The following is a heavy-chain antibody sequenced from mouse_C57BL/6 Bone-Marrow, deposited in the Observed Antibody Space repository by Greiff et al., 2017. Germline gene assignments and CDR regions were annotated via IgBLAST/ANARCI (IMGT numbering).Heavy chain of an antibody. CDR2: IDPEDGDT. J-gene: IGHJ1*03. CDR3: TITTVVYWYFDV. CDR1: GFNIKDYY. D-gene: IGHD1-1*01. Sequence: VQLQQSGAELVRPGASVKLSCTASGFNIKDYYMHWVKQRPEQGLEWIGRIDPEDGDTEYAPKFQGKATMTADTSSNTAYLQLSSLTSEDTAVHYCTITTVVYWYFDVWGTGTTVTVSS. V-gene: IGHV14-1*01.